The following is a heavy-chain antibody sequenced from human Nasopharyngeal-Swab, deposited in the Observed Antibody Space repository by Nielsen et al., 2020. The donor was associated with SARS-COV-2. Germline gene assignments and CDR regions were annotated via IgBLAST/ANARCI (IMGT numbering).Heavy chain of an antibody. D-gene: IGHD6-19*01. V-gene: IGHV3-33*01. CDR2: IWYDGSNK. Sequence: GGSLRLSCAASGFTFSSYGMHWVRQAPGKGLEWAAVIWYDGSNKYYADSVKGRFTISRDNSKNTLYLQMNSLRAEDTAVYYCARDQSSGWYPEYFQHWGQGTLVTVSS. CDR1: GFTFSSYG. CDR3: ARDQSSGWYPEYFQH. J-gene: IGHJ1*01.